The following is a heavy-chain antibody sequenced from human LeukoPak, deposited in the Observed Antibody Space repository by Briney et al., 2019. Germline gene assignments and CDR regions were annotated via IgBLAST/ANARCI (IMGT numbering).Heavy chain of an antibody. D-gene: IGHD3-10*01. CDR2: ISAYNGKT. V-gene: IGHV1-18*04. CDR1: GYTFTSYG. Sequence: ASVKVSSKASGYTFTSYGISSVRQAPGQGLEWMGWISAYNGKTNYAQKLQGRVTMTTDTSTSTAYMELRSLRSDDTAVYYCARDRWYYGSGSSPLDYWGQGTLVTVSS. CDR3: ARDRWYYGSGSSPLDY. J-gene: IGHJ4*02.